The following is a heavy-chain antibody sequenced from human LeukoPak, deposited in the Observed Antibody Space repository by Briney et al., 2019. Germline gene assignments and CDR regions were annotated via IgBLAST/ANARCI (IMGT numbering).Heavy chain of an antibody. J-gene: IGHJ5*02. CDR1: GGSFSGYH. CDR2: INHSGST. V-gene: IGHV4-34*01. CDR3: ARGSSSGWSRYNWFDP. Sequence: PSDTLSLTCAVYGGSFSGYHLSWIRQPPGKGLEWIGEINHSGSTNYNPSLKSRVTISVDTSKNQFSLKLSSVTAAATAVYYCARGSSSGWSRYNWFDPWGQGTLVTVSS. D-gene: IGHD6-19*01.